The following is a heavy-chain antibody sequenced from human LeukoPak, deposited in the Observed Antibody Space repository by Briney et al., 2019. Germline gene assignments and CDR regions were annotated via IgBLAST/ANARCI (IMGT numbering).Heavy chain of an antibody. V-gene: IGHV3-66*01. CDR1: GFTVNSNY. CDR2: IYSGGST. D-gene: IGHD2-15*01. J-gene: IGHJ4*02. CDR3: ASGGRQLPQLDY. Sequence: GGSLRLSCAASGFTVNSNYMSWVRQAPGKGLEWVSPIYSGGSTYYADSVKGRFTISRDNSKNMLHLQMSSLRAEDTAVYFCASGGRQLPQLDYWGQGTLVTVSS.